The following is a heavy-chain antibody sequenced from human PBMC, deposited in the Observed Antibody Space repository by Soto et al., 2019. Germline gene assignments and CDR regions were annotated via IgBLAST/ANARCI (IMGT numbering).Heavy chain of an antibody. Sequence: GGSLRLSCAASGFTFSSYGMHWVRQAPGKGLEWVAVISYDGSNKYYADSVKGRFTISRDNSKNTLYLQMNSLRAEDTAVYYCAKDLQYSSSSGDWFDPWGQGTLVTVSS. CDR2: ISYDGSNK. CDR3: AKDLQYSSSSGDWFDP. D-gene: IGHD6-6*01. CDR1: GFTFSSYG. J-gene: IGHJ5*02. V-gene: IGHV3-30*18.